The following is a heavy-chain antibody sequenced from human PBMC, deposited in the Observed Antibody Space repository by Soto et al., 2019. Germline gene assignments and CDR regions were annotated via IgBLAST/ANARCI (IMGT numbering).Heavy chain of an antibody. D-gene: IGHD6-19*01. Sequence: GGSLRLSCAASGFTFNISVMNWVRQAPGKGLEWVSVISGSGDRVYYAQSVKGRFTISRDNSKNTLYLQMNSLRADDTAVYYCARKNSGVSGRFDPWGQGTLVTVSS. J-gene: IGHJ5*02. CDR2: ISGSGDRV. V-gene: IGHV3-23*01. CDR3: ARKNSGVSGRFDP. CDR1: GFTFNISV.